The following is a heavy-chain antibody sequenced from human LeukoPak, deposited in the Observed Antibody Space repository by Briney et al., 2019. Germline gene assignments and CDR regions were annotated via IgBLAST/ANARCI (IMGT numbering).Heavy chain of an antibody. CDR1: GGSFSSSSYY. V-gene: IGHV4-39*01. D-gene: IGHD3-22*01. J-gene: IGHJ3*02. CDR3: ADYYYDSSGYHHDAFDI. Sequence: PSETLSLTCAVYGGSFSSSSYYWGWIRQPPGKGLEWIGSIYYSGSTYYNPSLKSRVTISVDTSKNQFSLKLSSVTAADTAVYYCADYYYDSSGYHHDAFDIWGQGTMVTVSS. CDR2: IYYSGST.